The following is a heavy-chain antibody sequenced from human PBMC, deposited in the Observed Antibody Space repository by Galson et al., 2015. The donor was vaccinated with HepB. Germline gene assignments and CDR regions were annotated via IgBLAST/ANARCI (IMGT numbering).Heavy chain of an antibody. D-gene: IGHD2-21*02. J-gene: IGHJ4*02. Sequence: SETLSLTCDVSGGSISSINWWSWVRQPPGKGLEWIGEIFHTGSTNYNPSFKSRVTISVGKSKNQFSLRLTSVTAADTAMYYCARDQSPYCGGDCSVYFDSWGQGTLVTVSS. CDR2: IFHTGST. CDR3: ARDQSPYCGGDCSVYFDS. V-gene: IGHV4-4*02. CDR1: GGSISSINW.